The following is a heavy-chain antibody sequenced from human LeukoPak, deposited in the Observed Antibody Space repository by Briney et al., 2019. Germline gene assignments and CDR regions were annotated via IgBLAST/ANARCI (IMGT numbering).Heavy chain of an antibody. CDR3: AREPVPAAMNY. J-gene: IGHJ4*02. D-gene: IGHD2-2*01. Sequence: GGSLGLSCAASGFTLSSYSMNWVRQAPGKGLEWVSSISSSSSYIYYADSVKGRFTISRDNAKNSLYLQMNSLRAEDTAVYYCAREPVPAAMNYWGQGTLVTVSS. V-gene: IGHV3-21*01. CDR1: GFTLSSYS. CDR2: ISSSSSYI.